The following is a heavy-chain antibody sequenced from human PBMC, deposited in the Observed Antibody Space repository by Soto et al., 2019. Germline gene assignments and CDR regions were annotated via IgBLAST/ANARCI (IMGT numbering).Heavy chain of an antibody. D-gene: IGHD2-8*01. V-gene: IGHV4-30-4*01. Sequence: QVQLQESGPGLVKPSQTLSLTCTVSGGSISSGDYYWSWIRQPPGKGLEWIGYIYYSGSTYYNPSLKSRVTISVDTSKNQFSLKLSSVTSADTDVYYCARAKLGLMVYAPYYFDYWGQGTLVTVSS. CDR1: GGSISSGDYY. CDR3: ARAKLGLMVYAPYYFDY. J-gene: IGHJ4*02. CDR2: IYYSGST.